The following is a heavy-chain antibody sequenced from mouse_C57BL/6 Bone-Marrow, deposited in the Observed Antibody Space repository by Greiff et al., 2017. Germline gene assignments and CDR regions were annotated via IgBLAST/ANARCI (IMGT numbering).Heavy chain of an antibody. CDR1: GYTFTSYW. V-gene: IGHV1-64*01. J-gene: IGHJ2*01. Sequence: QVQLQQPGAELVKPGASVKLSCKASGYTFTSYWMHWVKQRPGQGLEWIGMIHPNSGSTNYNAKFKSKATLTVDKSSSTAYMKLSSRTSEDSAVYYCASRIYYYGSSYYWGQGTTLTVSS. CDR2: IHPNSGST. D-gene: IGHD1-1*01. CDR3: ASRIYYYGSSYY.